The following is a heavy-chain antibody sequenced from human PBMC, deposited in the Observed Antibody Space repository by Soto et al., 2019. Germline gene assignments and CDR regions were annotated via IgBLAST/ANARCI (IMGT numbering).Heavy chain of an antibody. D-gene: IGHD2-2*01. V-gene: IGHV4-59*01. CDR3: ARDRGYCSSTSCSIKRDYYGMDV. CDR1: RGSLTNYY. CDR2: IYYSGST. J-gene: IGHJ6*02. Sequence: SETLSLTCTPSRGSLTNYYWRWIQKPPGKTLACTGNIYYSGSTNYNPSLKSRVTISVDTSKKQFSLKLSSVTAADTAVYYCARDRGYCSSTSCSIKRDYYGMDVWGQGTTVTVSS.